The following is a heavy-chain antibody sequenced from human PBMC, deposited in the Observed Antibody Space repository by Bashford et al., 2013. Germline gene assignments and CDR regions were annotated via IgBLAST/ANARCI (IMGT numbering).Heavy chain of an antibody. CDR2: VYSGGGT. CDR3: ARHGRYCSLGTCHGPWTT. V-gene: IGHV3-66*04. Sequence: VLSGGSLRLSCAASGFTFDDFAMHWVRQAPGKGLEWVSVVYSGGGTYYADSVKGRFTISRDNSKNTVYLQMNSLRAEDTAMYYCARHGRYCSLGTCHGPWTTWGQGTLVTVSS. D-gene: IGHD2-15*01. CDR1: GFTFDDFA. J-gene: IGHJ4*02.